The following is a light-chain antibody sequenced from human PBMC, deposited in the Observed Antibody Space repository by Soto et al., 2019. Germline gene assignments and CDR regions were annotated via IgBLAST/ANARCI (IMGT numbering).Light chain of an antibody. CDR1: QGISNS. J-gene: IGKJ1*01. CDR3: QKYNSAPWT. Sequence: DIQMTQSPSSLSASVGDRVTITCRASQGISNSLAWYQEKPGKVPKVLIYAASTLQSGVPSRFSGSGSGTDFTLIISSLQPEDVATYYCQKYNSAPWTFGPGTKVEIK. V-gene: IGKV1-27*01. CDR2: AAS.